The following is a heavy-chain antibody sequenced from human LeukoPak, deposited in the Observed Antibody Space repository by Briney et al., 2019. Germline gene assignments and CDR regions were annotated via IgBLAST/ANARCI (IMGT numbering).Heavy chain of an antibody. Sequence: GGSLRLSCAASGFTFSNAWMNWVRQAPGKGLEWVGRIKSKTDGGTTDYAAPVKGRFTISRDDSKNTLYLQMNSLRAEDTALYHCARGPYSGGFDYWGQGTLVTVSS. CDR3: ARGPYSGGFDY. CDR1: GFTFSNAW. V-gene: IGHV3-15*07. D-gene: IGHD1-26*01. CDR2: IKSKTDGGTT. J-gene: IGHJ4*02.